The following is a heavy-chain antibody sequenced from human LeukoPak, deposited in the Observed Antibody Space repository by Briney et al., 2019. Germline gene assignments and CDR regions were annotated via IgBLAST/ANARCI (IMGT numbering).Heavy chain of an antibody. CDR2: IKQDGSEK. D-gene: IGHD3-10*01. J-gene: IGHJ4*02. CDR1: GFTFSSYW. CDR3: AREIMYGSAYDY. V-gene: IGHV3-7*01. Sequence: GGSLRLXCAASGFTFSSYWMSWVRRAPGKGLEWVANIKQDGSEKYYVDSVKGRFTISRDNAKNSLYLQMNSLRAEDTAVYYCAREIMYGSAYDYWGQGTLVTVSS.